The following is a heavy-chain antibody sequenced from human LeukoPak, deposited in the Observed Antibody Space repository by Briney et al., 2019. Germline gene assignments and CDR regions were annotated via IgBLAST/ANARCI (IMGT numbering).Heavy chain of an antibody. CDR1: GFAFSSYW. CDR2: IKQDGSEK. Sequence: GGSLRLSCAASGFAFSSYWMSWVRQAPGKGLEWVANIKQDGSEKYYVDSVKGRFTISRDNSKNTLYLQMNSLRAEDTAVYYCARDYWYFDLWGRGTLVTVSS. J-gene: IGHJ2*01. V-gene: IGHV3-7*03. CDR3: ARDYWYFDL.